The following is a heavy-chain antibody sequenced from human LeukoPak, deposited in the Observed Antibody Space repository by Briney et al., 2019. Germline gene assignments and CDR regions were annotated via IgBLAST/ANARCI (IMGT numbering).Heavy chain of an antibody. J-gene: IGHJ5*02. Sequence: GGSLRLSCVASGFAFSNYAIHWVRQAPGKGLEWVAVISYDGSNRYYGDSVKGRFTISRDNSKNTLYLQVNSLMIEDTAVYYCARERIAATGTGWFDPWGQGTLVTVSS. CDR1: GFAFSNYA. V-gene: IGHV3-30*04. CDR3: ARERIAATGTGWFDP. D-gene: IGHD6-13*01. CDR2: ISYDGSNR.